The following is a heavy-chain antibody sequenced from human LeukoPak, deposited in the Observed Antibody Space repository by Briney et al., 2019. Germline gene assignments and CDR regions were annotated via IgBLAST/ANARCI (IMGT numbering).Heavy chain of an antibody. Sequence: PSETLSLTCAVSGGSISSSNWWSWVRQPPGKGLEWIGEINHSGSTNYNPSLKSRDTISVDTSKNQFSLKLSSVTAADAAVYYCARGSTTVWFDPWGQGTLVTVSP. CDR1: GGSISSSNW. CDR2: INHSGST. J-gene: IGHJ5*02. V-gene: IGHV4-4*02. D-gene: IGHD4-11*01. CDR3: ARGSTTVWFDP.